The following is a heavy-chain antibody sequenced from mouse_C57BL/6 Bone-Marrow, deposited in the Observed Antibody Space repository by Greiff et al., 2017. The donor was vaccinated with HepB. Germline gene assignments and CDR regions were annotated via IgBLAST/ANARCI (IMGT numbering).Heavy chain of an antibody. CDR2: INPGSGGT. CDR1: GYAFTNYL. CDR3: AREGATVVATRYFDV. J-gene: IGHJ1*03. V-gene: IGHV1-54*01. Sequence: VQLVESGAELVRPGTSVKVSCKASGYAFTNYLIEWVKQRPGQGLEWIGVINPGSGGTNYNEKFKGKATLTAEKSSSTAYMQLSSLTSEDSAVYFCAREGATVVATRYFDVWGTGTTVTVSS. D-gene: IGHD1-1*01.